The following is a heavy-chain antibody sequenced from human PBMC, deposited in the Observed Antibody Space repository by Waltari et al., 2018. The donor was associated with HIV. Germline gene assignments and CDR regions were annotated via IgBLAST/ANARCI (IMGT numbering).Heavy chain of an antibody. CDR1: AGSISSTHW. V-gene: IGHV4-4*02. J-gene: IGHJ4*02. CDR3: ARAPGGYSYGYLDY. Sequence: QVQLQESGPGLVKPSGTLSLTCAVSAGSISSTHWWTWVRQPPGKGLEWIGEIYHSGSTNHNASLKSRVTISLDKSKNLFSLRLSSVTAANTTVYYCARAPGGYSYGYLDYWGQGTLVTVSS. D-gene: IGHD5-18*01. CDR2: IYHSGST.